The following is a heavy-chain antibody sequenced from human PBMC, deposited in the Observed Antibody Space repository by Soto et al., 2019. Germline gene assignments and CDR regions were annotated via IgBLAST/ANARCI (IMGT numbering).Heavy chain of an antibody. CDR3: ARGGHVVVVTAALDY. J-gene: IGHJ4*02. CDR2: VNPSGGHT. D-gene: IGHD2-21*02. Sequence: QVQLMQSGAEVKKPGASVKVSCKASGDTFSDYYIHWVRQAPGQGLEWMGTVNPSGGHTTYSQHCLGRVTXPXXXSXXKLHMELTSLTSEDTAVYYCARGGHVVVVTAALDYWGQGTLVTVSS. V-gene: IGHV1-46*01. CDR1: GDTFSDYY.